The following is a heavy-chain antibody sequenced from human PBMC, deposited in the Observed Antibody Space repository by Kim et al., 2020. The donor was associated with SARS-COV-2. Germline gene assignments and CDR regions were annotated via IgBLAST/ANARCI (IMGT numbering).Heavy chain of an antibody. CDR2: IYPGDSDT. D-gene: IGHD6-6*01. V-gene: IGHV5-51*01. CDR1: GYSFTSYW. CDR3: ARGSSSLYYYYYYGMDV. Sequence: GESLKISCKGSGYSFTSYWIGWVRQMPGKGLEWMGIIYPGDSDTRYSPSFQGKVTISADKSISTAYLQWSSLKASDTAMYYCARGSSSLYYYYYYGMDVWGQGTTVTVSS. J-gene: IGHJ6*02.